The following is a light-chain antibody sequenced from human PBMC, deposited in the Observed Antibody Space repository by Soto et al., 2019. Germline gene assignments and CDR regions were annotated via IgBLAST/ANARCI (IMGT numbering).Light chain of an antibody. CDR3: AAWDVSLNGPV. Sequence: QSVLTQPPSASATPGQRVTISCSGSSSNIGRNTVNWYQQLAGTAPKLLIYSNNLRPSGVPDRISGSKSGTSASLAISGLQSEDEADYYCAAWDVSLNGPVFGGGTQLTVL. V-gene: IGLV1-44*01. J-gene: IGLJ3*02. CDR1: SSNIGRNT. CDR2: SNN.